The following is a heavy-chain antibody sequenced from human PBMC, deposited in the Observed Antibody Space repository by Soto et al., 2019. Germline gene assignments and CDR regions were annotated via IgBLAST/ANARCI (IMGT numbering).Heavy chain of an antibody. D-gene: IGHD3-22*01. J-gene: IGHJ6*02. CDR1: EFTFRINA. CDR3: AKWSMVGVDYYYYGMDV. V-gene: IGHV3-23*01. CDR2: ISDSGGST. Sequence: EVQLLESGGGLVQPGGSLRLSCVASEFTFRINAMSWVRQAPGKGLEWVSAISDSGGSTDYADFVKGRFTISRDNSKSTLYLQMNSLRAEDTAVYYCAKWSMVGVDYYYYGMDVWGQGTTVTVSS.